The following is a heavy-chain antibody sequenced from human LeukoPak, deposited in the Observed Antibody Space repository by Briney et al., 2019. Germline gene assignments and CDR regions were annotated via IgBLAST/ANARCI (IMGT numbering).Heavy chain of an antibody. V-gene: IGHV3-30*04. D-gene: IGHD2-15*01. J-gene: IGHJ6*02. CDR2: ISYDGRNK. CDR1: GFTFSSYA. Sequence: PGGSLRLSCAASGFTFSSYAMHWVRQAPGKGLEWVAVISYDGRNKYYADSVKGRFTISRDNSKNTLYLQMNSLRAEDTALYYCARGPYCSGGSCYNYYYYGMDVWGQGTTVTVSS. CDR3: ARGPYCSGGSCYNYYYYGMDV.